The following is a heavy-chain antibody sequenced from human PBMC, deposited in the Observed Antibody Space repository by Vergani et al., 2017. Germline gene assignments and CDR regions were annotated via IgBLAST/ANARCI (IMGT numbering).Heavy chain of an antibody. CDR3: ARSSSWGSTGFDY. CDR1: GFSLSTSGMR. CDR2: IDWDDDK. V-gene: IGHV2-70*04. D-gene: IGHD7-27*01. J-gene: IGHJ4*02. Sequence: QVTLKESGPALVKPTQTLTLTCTFSGFSLSTSGMRVSWIRQPPGKDREWLARIDWDDDKLYRTSLKTRLTISKETTKNQVVLTLTNMEPVDKATYYYARSSSWGSTGFDYWGQGTLVTVSS.